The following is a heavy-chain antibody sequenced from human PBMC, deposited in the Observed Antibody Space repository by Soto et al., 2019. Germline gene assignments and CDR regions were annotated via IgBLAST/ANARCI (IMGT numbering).Heavy chain of an antibody. J-gene: IGHJ3*02. V-gene: IGHV1-69*01. Sequence: QVQLVQSGAEVKKPGSSVKVSCKACGGTFSSYAISWVRQAPGQGLEWMGGIIPIFCTANYAQKFQGRVTITADESTITDYMELSSLRSEDTAVDYISRGCGGDGYGALDIWVQGTMVTVSS. CDR1: GGTFSSYA. D-gene: IGHD2-21*02. CDR2: IIPIFCTA. CDR3: SRGCGGDGYGALDI.